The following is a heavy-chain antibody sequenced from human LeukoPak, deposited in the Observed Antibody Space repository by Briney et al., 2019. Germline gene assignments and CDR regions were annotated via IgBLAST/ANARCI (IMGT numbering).Heavy chain of an antibody. D-gene: IGHD3-22*01. CDR1: GGSFSGYY. V-gene: IGHV4-34*01. CDR2: INHSGST. J-gene: IGHJ3*02. CDR3: ARQYDSSGYYPYDAFDI. Sequence: PSETLSLTSAVYGGSFSGYYWSWIRQPPGKGLEGMGEINHSGSTNYNPSLKSRVTISVDTSKNQFSLKLSSVTAADTAVYYCARQYDSSGYYPYDAFDIWGQGTMVTVSS.